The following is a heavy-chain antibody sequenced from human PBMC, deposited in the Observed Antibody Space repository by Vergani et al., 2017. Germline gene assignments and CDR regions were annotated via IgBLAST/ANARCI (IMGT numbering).Heavy chain of an antibody. D-gene: IGHD3-22*01. V-gene: IGHV5-10-1*03. Sequence: EVQLVQSGAEVKKPGESLRISCKGSGYSFTSYWISWVRQMPGKGLEWMGRIDPSDSYTNYSPSFQGHVTISADKSISTAYLQWSSLRASDTAMYYCATHQGYYYDSEEGAEAFDIWGQGTMVTVSS. CDR1: GYSFTSYW. CDR2: IDPSDSYT. J-gene: IGHJ3*02. CDR3: ATHQGYYYDSEEGAEAFDI.